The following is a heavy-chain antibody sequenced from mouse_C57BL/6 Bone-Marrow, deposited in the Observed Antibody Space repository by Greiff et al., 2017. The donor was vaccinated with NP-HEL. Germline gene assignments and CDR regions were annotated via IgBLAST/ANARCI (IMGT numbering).Heavy chain of an antibody. V-gene: IGHV2-2*01. Sequence: VKLVESGPGLVQPSQSLSITCTVSGFSLTSYGVHWVRQSPGKGLEWLGVIWSGGSTDYNAAFISRLSISKDNSKSQVFFKMNSLQADDTAIYYCARRTLRDYYAMDYWGQGTSVTVSS. CDR2: IWSGGST. J-gene: IGHJ4*01. CDR1: GFSLTSYG. CDR3: ARRTLRDYYAMDY.